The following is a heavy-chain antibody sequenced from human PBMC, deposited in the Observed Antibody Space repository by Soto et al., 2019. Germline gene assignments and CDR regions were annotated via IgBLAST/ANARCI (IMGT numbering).Heavy chain of an antibody. D-gene: IGHD3-9*01. CDR3: ARDRRGYYDILTGYFDY. CDR2: INAGNGNT. J-gene: IGHJ4*02. Sequence: QVQLVQSGAEEKKPGASVKVSCKASGYTFTSYAMHWVRQAPGQRLEWMGWINAGNGNTKYSQKFQGRVTITRDTSXSXDYMELSSLRSEDTAVYYCARDRRGYYDILTGYFDYWGQGTLVTVSS. CDR1: GYTFTSYA. V-gene: IGHV1-3*05.